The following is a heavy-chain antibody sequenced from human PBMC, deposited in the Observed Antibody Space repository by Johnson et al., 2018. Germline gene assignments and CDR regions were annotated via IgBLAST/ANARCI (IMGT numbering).Heavy chain of an antibody. CDR3: SVRNPLGDGGAFDI. Sequence: QVQLQESGPGLVKPSATLSLTCTVSGGSISSYYWSWIRPPPGKGLEWIGYIYYSGSTNYNPSLKSRVTLSVDTAKNQFSLKLSSVTARDTAVYYCSVRNPLGDGGAFDIWGQGTMVTVSS. J-gene: IGHJ3*02. V-gene: IGHV4-59*01. CDR2: IYYSGST. CDR1: GGSISSYY. D-gene: IGHD3-16*01.